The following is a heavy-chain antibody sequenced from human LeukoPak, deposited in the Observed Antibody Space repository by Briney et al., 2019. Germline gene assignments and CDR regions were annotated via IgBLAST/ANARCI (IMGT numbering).Heavy chain of an antibody. J-gene: IGHJ6*02. Sequence: SETLSLTCTVSGGSINSYYWSWIRQPPGKGLKWIGYIYQSGSTNHNPSLKSRVTISVDTSKNQFSLKLSSVTAADTAVYYCATAAYGDYGGMDVWGQGTTVTVSS. CDR2: IYQSGST. V-gene: IGHV4-59*08. CDR1: GGSINSYY. CDR3: ATAAYGDYGGMDV. D-gene: IGHD4-17*01.